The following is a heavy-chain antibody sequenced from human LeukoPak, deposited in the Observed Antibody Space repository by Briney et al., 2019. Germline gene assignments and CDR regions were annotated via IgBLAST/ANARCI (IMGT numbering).Heavy chain of an antibody. CDR2: IDPGDSLT. CDR3: ARAGGGVPSSVSH. J-gene: IGHJ4*02. CDR1: GYSFSSYW. V-gene: IGHV5-10-1*01. D-gene: IGHD2-8*02. Sequence: GESREISLKGSGYSFSSYWISWGRQMPGKGLDWIGMIDPGDSLTKYRPSLEGRVTISADKSLSTVYLQWSSLKASDTAISYCARAGGGVPSSVSHWGQGTLVTVSS.